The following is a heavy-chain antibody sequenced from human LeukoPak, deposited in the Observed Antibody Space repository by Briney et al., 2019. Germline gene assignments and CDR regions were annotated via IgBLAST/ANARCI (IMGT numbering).Heavy chain of an antibody. V-gene: IGHV4-61*01. Sequence: SETLSLTCTVSGGSISSSSYYWSWIRQPPGKGLEWIGYIYYSGSTNYNPSLKSRVTISVDTSKNQFSLKLSSVTAADTAVYYGARGSPGIVGGSRVDYWGQGTLVTVSS. D-gene: IGHD2-8*02. CDR1: GGSISSSSYY. CDR3: ARGSPGIVGGSRVDY. CDR2: IYYSGST. J-gene: IGHJ4*02.